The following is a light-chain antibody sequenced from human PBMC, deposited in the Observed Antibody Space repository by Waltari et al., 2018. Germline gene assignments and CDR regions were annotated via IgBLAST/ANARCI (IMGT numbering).Light chain of an antibody. J-gene: IGLJ2*01. V-gene: IGLV2-14*03. Sequence: QSALTQPASVSGSPGQSITISCTGTSSDVGGYNYVSWYQQHPGKAPKLMLYDVSNRPSGVSNRFSGSKSGNTASLTISGLQAEDEADYYCSSYTSSSTPYVVFGGGTKLTVL. CDR2: DVS. CDR3: SSYTSSSTPYVV. CDR1: SSDVGGYNY.